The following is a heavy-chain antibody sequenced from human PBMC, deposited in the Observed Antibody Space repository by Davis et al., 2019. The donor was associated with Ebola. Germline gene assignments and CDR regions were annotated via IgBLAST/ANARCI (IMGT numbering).Heavy chain of an antibody. J-gene: IGHJ5*02. D-gene: IGHD6-13*01. Sequence: SGPTLVKPTQTLMLTCTFSGFSLSTTGVGVGWIRQPPGKALEWLALIYWDDGKRYSPSLKTRLTIPKDTSKNQVVLTMTNMDPVDTATYYCAHSPAAAGTFDPWGQGTLVTVSS. CDR3: AHSPAAAGTFDP. CDR2: IYWDDGK. CDR1: GFSLSTTGVG. V-gene: IGHV2-5*02.